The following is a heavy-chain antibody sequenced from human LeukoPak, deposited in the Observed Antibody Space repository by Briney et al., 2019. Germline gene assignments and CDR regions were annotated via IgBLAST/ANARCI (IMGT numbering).Heavy chain of an antibody. CDR2: ISSSGSTI. D-gene: IGHD3-22*01. Sequence: EPGGSLRLSCAASGFTFSDYYMSWIRQAPGKGLEWVSYISSSGSTIYYADSVKVRFTISRDNAKNSLYLQMNSLRADDTAVYDCGRDLEYFDSRCLFHLFDYLGQGTLGNGFS. CDR1: GFTFSDYY. V-gene: IGHV3-11*04. CDR3: GRDLEYFDSRCLFHLFDY. J-gene: IGHJ4*03.